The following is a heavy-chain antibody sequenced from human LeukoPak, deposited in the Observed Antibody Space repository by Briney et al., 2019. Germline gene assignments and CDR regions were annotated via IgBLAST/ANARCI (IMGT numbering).Heavy chain of an antibody. D-gene: IGHD4-17*01. CDR2: IYYSGST. V-gene: IGHV4-31*03. J-gene: IGHJ6*02. CDR1: GGSISSGGYY. Sequence: SQTLSLTCTVSGGSISSGGYYWSWIRQHPGKGLEWIGYIYYSGSTYYNPSLKSRVTISVDTSKNQFSLKLSSVTAADTAVYYCARDRTVSTTYYYYYGMDVWGQGTTVTVSS. CDR3: ARDRTVSTTYYYYYGMDV.